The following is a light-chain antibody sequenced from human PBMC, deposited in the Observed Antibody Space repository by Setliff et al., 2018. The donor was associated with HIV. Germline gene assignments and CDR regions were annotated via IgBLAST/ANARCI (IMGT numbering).Light chain of an antibody. CDR3: QQSYTTPWT. Sequence: DIQMTQSPSSLSSSVGDRVTITCRASQRISNYLNWYQQKPGKAPKVLIYAASGLQSGVPSRFSGSGSGTDFTLAISSLQPDDFATYYCQQSYTTPWTFGQGTKV. CDR1: QRISNY. V-gene: IGKV1-39*01. J-gene: IGKJ1*01. CDR2: AAS.